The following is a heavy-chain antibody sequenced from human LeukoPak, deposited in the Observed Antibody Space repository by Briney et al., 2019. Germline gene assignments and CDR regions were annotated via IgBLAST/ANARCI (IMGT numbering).Heavy chain of an antibody. Sequence: ASVKVSCKASGYTFTGYYMHWVRQAPGQGLEWMGWINPNSGGTNYAQKFQGRVTMTRDTSISTAYMELSRLRSDDTAVYYCARVGMTTVTTFSFSYYYGMDVWGQGTTVTVSS. J-gene: IGHJ6*02. CDR1: GYTFTGYY. CDR2: INPNSGGT. V-gene: IGHV1-2*02. D-gene: IGHD4-17*01. CDR3: ARVGMTTVTTFSFSYYYGMDV.